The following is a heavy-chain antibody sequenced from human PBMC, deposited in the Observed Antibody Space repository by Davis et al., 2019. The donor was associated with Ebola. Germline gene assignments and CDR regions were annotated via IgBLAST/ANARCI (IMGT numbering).Heavy chain of an antibody. V-gene: IGHV4-34*01. Sequence: MPSETLSLTCAVYGGSFSGYYWSWIRQPPGKGLEWIGEINHSGSTNYNPSLKSRVTISVDTSKNQFSLKLSSVTAADTAVYYCARARAYCSSGSCRNNWFDPWGQGTLVTVSS. D-gene: IGHD2-15*01. J-gene: IGHJ5*02. CDR1: GGSFSGYY. CDR3: ARARAYCSSGSCRNNWFDP. CDR2: INHSGST.